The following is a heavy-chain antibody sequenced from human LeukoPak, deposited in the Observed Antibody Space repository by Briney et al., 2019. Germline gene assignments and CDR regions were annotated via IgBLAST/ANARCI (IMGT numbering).Heavy chain of an antibody. J-gene: IGHJ6*02. CDR3: ARDRRIVVVAPSYYYYGMDV. Sequence: ASVKVSCKASGGTFSSYAISWVRQAPGQGLEWMGGIIPIFGTANYAQKFQGRVTITADESTSTAYMGLSSLRSEDTAVYYCARDRRIVVVAPSYYYYGMDVWGQGTTVTVSS. CDR2: IIPIFGTA. V-gene: IGHV1-69*13. D-gene: IGHD2-21*01. CDR1: GGTFSSYA.